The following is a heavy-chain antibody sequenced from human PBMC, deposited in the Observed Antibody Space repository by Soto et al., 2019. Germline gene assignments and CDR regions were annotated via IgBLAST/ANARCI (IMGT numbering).Heavy chain of an antibody. Sequence: GAPRPSREGPGVTFRGYHMSWVRQAPGKGLEWVSYISSSGSTIYYADSVKGRFTISRDNAKNSLYLQMNSLRAEDTAVYYCARVSGSSFDYWGQGTLVTVSS. CDR2: ISSSGSTI. J-gene: IGHJ4*02. V-gene: IGHV3-11*01. CDR1: GVTFRGYH. D-gene: IGHD1-26*01. CDR3: ARVSGSSFDY.